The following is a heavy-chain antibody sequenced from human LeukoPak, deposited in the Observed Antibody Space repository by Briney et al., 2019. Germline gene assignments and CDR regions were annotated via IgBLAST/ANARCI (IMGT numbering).Heavy chain of an antibody. D-gene: IGHD5-12*01. CDR1: GGSMSSYY. J-gene: IGHJ4*02. CDR3: AKHEEKWPDFDF. V-gene: IGHV4-59*08. CDR2: IFYSGST. Sequence: SETLSLTCTVSGGSMSSYYWSWIRQPPGKGLEWIGYIFYSGSTNYNPSLKSRATLSVDTSKNQFSLRLSSVTAADTAVYYCAKHEEKWPDFDFWGQGTLVTVSS.